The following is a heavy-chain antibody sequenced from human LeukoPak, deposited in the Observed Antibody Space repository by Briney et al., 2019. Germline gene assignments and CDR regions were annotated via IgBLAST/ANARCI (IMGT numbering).Heavy chain of an antibody. D-gene: IGHD2-21*02. CDR1: GYTFTGYY. Sequence: ASVKVSCKASGYTFTGYYVHWLRQAPGQGLEWMGWIKPNSGGANYAQKFLGRVTMTRDTSINTAYMELSPLTSDDTAVYYCARGPLYCPNTDCYSNWFDPWGQGTLVTVSS. V-gene: IGHV1-2*02. J-gene: IGHJ5*02. CDR2: IKPNSGGA. CDR3: ARGPLYCPNTDCYSNWFDP.